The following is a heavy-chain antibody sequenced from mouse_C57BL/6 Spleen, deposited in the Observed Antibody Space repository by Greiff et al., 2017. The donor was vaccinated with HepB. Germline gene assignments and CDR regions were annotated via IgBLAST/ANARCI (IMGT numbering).Heavy chain of an antibody. V-gene: IGHV2-3*01. CDR3: AVTTVRVFCDV. CDR1: GFSLTSYG. Sequence: VKLMESGPGLVAPSQRLSITCTVSGFSLTSYGVSWVRQPPGKGLEWLGVIWGDGSTNYHSALISRLSISKDNSKSQVFLKLNSLQTDDTATYYCAVTTVRVFCDVWGTGTTVTVSS. J-gene: IGHJ1*03. CDR2: IWGDGST. D-gene: IGHD1-1*01.